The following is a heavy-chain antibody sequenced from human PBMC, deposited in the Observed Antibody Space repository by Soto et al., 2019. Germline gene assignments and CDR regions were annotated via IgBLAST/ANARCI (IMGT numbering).Heavy chain of an antibody. D-gene: IGHD2-2*01. V-gene: IGHV1-18*01. Sequence: ASVKVSCKASGYTFTSYGIIWVRQAPGQGLEWMGWISAYNGNTNYAQKLQGRVTMTTDTSTSTAYMELRSLRSDDTAVYYCARLYCISTSCYLGMDVWGQGTTVTVSS. CDR2: ISAYNGNT. CDR3: ARLYCISTSCYLGMDV. CDR1: GYTFTSYG. J-gene: IGHJ6*02.